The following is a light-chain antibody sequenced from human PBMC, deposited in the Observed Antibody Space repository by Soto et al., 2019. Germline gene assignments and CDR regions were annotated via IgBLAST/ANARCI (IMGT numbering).Light chain of an antibody. V-gene: IGLV1-47*01. Sequence: QSVLTQPPSASGTPGQRVTISCSGSSSNIGSNYVYWYQQLPGTAPKLLIYRNNQRPSGVPDRFSGSKSGTSASLAISGLQSEDEADYYCAAWDGSLSGGVFGGGTKLTVL. CDR2: RNN. J-gene: IGLJ3*02. CDR1: SSNIGSNY. CDR3: AAWDGSLSGGV.